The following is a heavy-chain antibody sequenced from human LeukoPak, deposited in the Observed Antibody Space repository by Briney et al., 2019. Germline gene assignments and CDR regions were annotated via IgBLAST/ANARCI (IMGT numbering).Heavy chain of an antibody. J-gene: IGHJ4*02. Sequence: AGGSLRLSCEASGFTFSRFGMHWVRQAPGKGLEWVAVIWYDGSNQDYADSVKGRFTISRDNSKNTLYLQMNSLRAEDTAVYYCAKSASSYCSSTSCLKYYFDYWGQGTLVTVSS. CDR2: IWYDGSNQ. CDR3: AKSASSYCSSTSCLKYYFDY. CDR1: GFTFSRFG. V-gene: IGHV3-30*02. D-gene: IGHD2-2*01.